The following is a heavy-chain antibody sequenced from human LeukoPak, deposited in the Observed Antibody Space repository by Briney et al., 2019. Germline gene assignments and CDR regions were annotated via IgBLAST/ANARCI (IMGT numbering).Heavy chain of an antibody. CDR3: ARDLEDIVVVPAASYYYYYMDV. CDR2: INPNSGGT. Sequence: VASVKVSCKASGYTFTGYYMHWVRQAPGQGLEWMGWINPNSGGTNYAQKFQGRVTMTRDTSISTAYMELSRLRSDDTAVYYCARDLEDIVVVPAASYYYYYMDVWGKGTTVTVSS. D-gene: IGHD2-2*01. J-gene: IGHJ6*03. V-gene: IGHV1-2*02. CDR1: GYTFTGYY.